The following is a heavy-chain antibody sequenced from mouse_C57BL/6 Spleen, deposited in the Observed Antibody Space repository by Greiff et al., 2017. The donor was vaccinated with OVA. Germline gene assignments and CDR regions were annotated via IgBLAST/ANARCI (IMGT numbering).Heavy chain of an antibody. J-gene: IGHJ4*01. Sequence: DVMLVESGEGLVKPGGSLKLSCAASGFTFSSYAMSWVRQTPEKRLEWVAYISSGGDYIYYADTVKGRFTISRDNARNTLYLQMSSLKSEDTAMYYCTREVSSYDAMDYWGQGTSVTVSS. CDR2: ISSGGDYI. CDR1: GFTFSSYA. CDR3: TREVSSYDAMDY. V-gene: IGHV5-9-1*02.